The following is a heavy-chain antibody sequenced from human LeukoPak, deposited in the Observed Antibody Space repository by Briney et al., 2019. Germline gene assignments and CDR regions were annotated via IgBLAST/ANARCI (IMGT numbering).Heavy chain of an antibody. CDR2: ISSSSSYI. Sequence: GGSLRLSCAASGFSFSSDSMNWVRQAPGKGLEWVSSISSSSSYIYYADSVKGRFTISRDNAKNSLYLQMNSLRAEDTAVYYCARDEYYYDSSGYYYVDYWGQGTLVTVSS. V-gene: IGHV3-21*01. D-gene: IGHD3-22*01. CDR1: GFSFSSDS. J-gene: IGHJ4*02. CDR3: ARDEYYYDSSGYYYVDY.